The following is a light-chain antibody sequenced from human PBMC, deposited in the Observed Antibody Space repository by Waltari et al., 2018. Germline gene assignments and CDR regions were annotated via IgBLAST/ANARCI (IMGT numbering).Light chain of an antibody. Sequence: DIVMTQTPLSLPVTPGEPASISCRSSQSLLHSNGYTSLFWYLQKPGQSPQFLIYLGSNRASGVPDRFSGSGSGTDFTLKISRVEAEDVGVYYCLQDIQLPFGGGTKVEIK. CDR1: QSLLHSNGYTS. CDR3: LQDIQLP. V-gene: IGKV2-28*01. CDR2: LGS. J-gene: IGKJ4*01.